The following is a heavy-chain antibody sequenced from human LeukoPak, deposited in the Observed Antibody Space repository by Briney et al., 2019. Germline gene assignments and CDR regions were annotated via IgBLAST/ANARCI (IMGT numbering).Heavy chain of an antibody. J-gene: IGHJ4*02. D-gene: IGHD3-22*01. CDR3: ARWPGYYDSSGYYGYFDY. Sequence: GGSLRLSCAASGFTFSSYDMHWVRQAPGKGLEWVAAISYDGSKKYYADSVKGRFTISRDNSKNTLYLQMNSLRAEDTAVYYCARWPGYYDSSGYYGYFDYWGQGTLVTVSS. CDR2: ISYDGSKK. CDR1: GFTFSSYD. V-gene: IGHV3-30*04.